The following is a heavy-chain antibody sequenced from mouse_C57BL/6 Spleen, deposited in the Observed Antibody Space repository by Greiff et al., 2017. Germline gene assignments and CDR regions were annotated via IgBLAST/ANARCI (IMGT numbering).Heavy chain of an antibody. V-gene: IGHV1-7*01. D-gene: IGHD2-1*01. CDR2: ITPSSGYT. CDR3: ASYGNYFED. Sequence: QVQLQQSGAELAIPGASVKLSCQASCYTFTSYWMHWVKQRPGQGLEWLGYITPSSGYTKYTPKFTDKATLTAEKSYSPAYLHLSILTYEDSTVYYCASYGNYFEDCGQGTTLTAAS. J-gene: IGHJ2*01. CDR1: CYTFTSYW.